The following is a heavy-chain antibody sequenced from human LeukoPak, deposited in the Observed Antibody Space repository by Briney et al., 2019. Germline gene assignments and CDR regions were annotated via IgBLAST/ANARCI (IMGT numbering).Heavy chain of an antibody. CDR2: ISGSGGST. J-gene: IGHJ4*02. Sequence: GGSLRLSCAASGFTFSSYAMSWVRQAPGKGLEWVSAISGSGGSTYYADSVKGRFTISRDNSKNTLYLQMNSLGAEDTAVYYCAKADIVVVVAATPAFDYWGQGTLVTVSS. CDR1: GFTFSSYA. CDR3: AKADIVVVVAATPAFDY. D-gene: IGHD2-15*01. V-gene: IGHV3-23*01.